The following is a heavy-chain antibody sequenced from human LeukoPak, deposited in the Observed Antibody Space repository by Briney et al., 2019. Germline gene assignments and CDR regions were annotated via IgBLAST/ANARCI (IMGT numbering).Heavy chain of an antibody. V-gene: IGHV4-59*12. J-gene: IGHJ4*02. D-gene: IGHD2-2*01. CDR3: ARGTSF. Sequence: PSETLSLTCSVSDDSITMYYWTWIRQPPGKGLEWIGYVDHTGSTNFNPSLNGRVSISRDTTKNLFSLKLSSVTAADTAVYYCARGTSFWGQGTLVTVSS. CDR2: VDHTGST. CDR1: DDSITMYY.